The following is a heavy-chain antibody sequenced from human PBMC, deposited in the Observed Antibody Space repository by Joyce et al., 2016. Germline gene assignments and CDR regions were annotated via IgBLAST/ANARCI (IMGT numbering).Heavy chain of an antibody. CDR1: GYTFTNYY. D-gene: IGHD5-18*01. Sequence: QVQLVQSGAEVKKPGASVKVSCKASGYTFTNYYMHWVRQAPGQGLEWMGIINPSGGSTNSAQKFQGRVTMTRDTSTSTVYMELNSLRSEDTAVYYCARDTAMATGYYYYGMDVWGQGTTVTVSS. CDR2: INPSGGST. J-gene: IGHJ6*02. CDR3: ARDTAMATGYYYYGMDV. V-gene: IGHV1-46*01.